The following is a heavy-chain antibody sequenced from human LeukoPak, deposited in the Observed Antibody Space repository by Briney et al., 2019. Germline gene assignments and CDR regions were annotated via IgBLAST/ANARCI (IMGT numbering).Heavy chain of an antibody. D-gene: IGHD1-14*01. Sequence: SGPTLVNPTQALTLTCTFSGFSRTTTGVGVGWIRQSPAKALERLSLIYWDDDQRYNPYLKNRLTIMQVTSRNQVVLTLTNVDPEDTGTYYCAHRRSGYNWNHGDFDYWGQGTQVTVSS. CDR1: GFSRTTTGVG. CDR2: IYWDDDQ. J-gene: IGHJ4*02. V-gene: IGHV2-5*02. CDR3: AHRRSGYNWNHGDFDY.